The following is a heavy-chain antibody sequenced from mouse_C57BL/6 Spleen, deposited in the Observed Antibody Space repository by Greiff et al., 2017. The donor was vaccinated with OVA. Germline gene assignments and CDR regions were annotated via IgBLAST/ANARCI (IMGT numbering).Heavy chain of an antibody. Sequence: DVMLVESGEGLVKPGGSLKLSCAASGFTFSSYAMSWVRQTPEKRLEWVAYISSGGDYIYYADTVKGRFTISRDNARNTLYLQMSSLKSEDTAMYYCTRGYDGYYLDYWGQGTSVTVSS. CDR2: ISSGGDYI. CDR3: TRGYDGYYLDY. D-gene: IGHD2-3*01. J-gene: IGHJ4*01. V-gene: IGHV5-9-1*02. CDR1: GFTFSSYA.